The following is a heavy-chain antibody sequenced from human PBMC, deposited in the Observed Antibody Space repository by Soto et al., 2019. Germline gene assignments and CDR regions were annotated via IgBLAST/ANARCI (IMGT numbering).Heavy chain of an antibody. V-gene: IGHV1-18*04. Sequence: ASVKVSCKASGYTFTSHGISWVRQAPGQGLEWLGWISTYNSRTHYAQKVQGRVTMTTYTSTSTAYLDLRSLTFDDTAVYYCARARYCASPSCYKHYYYGMDTWGQGTTVTASS. J-gene: IGHJ6*02. CDR1: GYTFTSHG. CDR2: ISTYNSRT. D-gene: IGHD2-2*02. CDR3: ARARYCASPSCYKHYYYGMDT.